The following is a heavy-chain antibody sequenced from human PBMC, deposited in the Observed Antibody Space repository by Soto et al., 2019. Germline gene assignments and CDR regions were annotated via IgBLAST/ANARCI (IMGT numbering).Heavy chain of an antibody. D-gene: IGHD6-13*01. V-gene: IGHV4-4*07. J-gene: IGHJ4*02. CDR1: GGSINNYY. Sequence: SETLSLTCSVSGGSINNYYWSWIRQPAGKGLEYIGRIYSSGSINYNPSLKSRVTMSVDTSKNQFSLKARSVTAADTAVYYCARQTAYSSSWHDCWGQGTLVTVSS. CDR3: ARQTAYSSSWHDC. CDR2: IYSSGSI.